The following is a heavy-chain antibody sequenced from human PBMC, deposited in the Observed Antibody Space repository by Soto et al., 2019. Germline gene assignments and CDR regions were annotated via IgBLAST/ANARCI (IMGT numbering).Heavy chain of an antibody. J-gene: IGHJ3*01. D-gene: IGHD1-1*01. CDR2: TYGSGST. V-gene: IGHV4-59*13. Sequence: PSETLSLTCTLSTGSFSVYSWSWVRQVPGKGLEWIGYTYGSGSTNYNPSLKSRVTISIDTAKNQFSLRLSSVTAADTAVYFCARGQTVRAYEFWGQGTMVPVSS. CDR1: TGSFSVYS. CDR3: ARGQTVRAYEF.